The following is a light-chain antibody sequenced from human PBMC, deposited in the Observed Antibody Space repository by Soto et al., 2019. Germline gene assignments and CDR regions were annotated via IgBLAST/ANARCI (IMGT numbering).Light chain of an antibody. CDR2: DAS. CDR3: QRRSNWSTT. Sequence: EIVMTQSPDTLSLSPGERATLSCRASQSVSSKYLAWYQQKPGQAPRLLIYDASNRATGIPARFSGSGSGTDFTLTISSLEPEDFAVYYCQRRSNWSTTFGQGTKVDIK. J-gene: IGKJ1*01. CDR1: QSVSSKY. V-gene: IGKV3-11*01.